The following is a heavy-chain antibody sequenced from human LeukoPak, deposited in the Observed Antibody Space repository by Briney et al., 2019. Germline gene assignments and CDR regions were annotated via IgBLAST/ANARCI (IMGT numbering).Heavy chain of an antibody. CDR3: AKWGDYDFWSGYYTPGYYGMDV. CDR1: GFTFSSYA. CDR2: ISGSGGST. Sequence: GSLRLSCAASGFTFSSYAMSWVRQAPGKGLEWVSAISGSGGSTYYADSVKGRFTISRDNSKNTLYLQMNSQRAEDTAVYYCAKWGDYDFWSGYYTPGYYGMDVWGQGTTVTVSS. V-gene: IGHV3-23*01. J-gene: IGHJ6*02. D-gene: IGHD3-3*01.